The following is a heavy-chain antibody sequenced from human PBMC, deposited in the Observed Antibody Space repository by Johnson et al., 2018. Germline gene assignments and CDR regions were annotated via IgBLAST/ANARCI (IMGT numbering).Heavy chain of an antibody. J-gene: IGHJ3*01. Sequence: QVQLVQSGGGVVQPGRSLRLSCAASEFSFSNYGMHWVRQPPGKGLEWVAVISYDGTMEYYVDSVKGRFTISRDNSNSTLYLEMKGLRAEDTAVYYCVKDYYDNYGRALDFWGQGTMVTVSS. CDR2: ISYDGTME. V-gene: IGHV3-30*18. CDR3: VKDYYDNYGRALDF. CDR1: EFSFSNYG. D-gene: IGHD3-22*01.